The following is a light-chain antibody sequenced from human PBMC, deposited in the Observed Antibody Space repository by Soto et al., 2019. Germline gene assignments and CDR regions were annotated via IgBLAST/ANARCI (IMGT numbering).Light chain of an antibody. J-gene: IGKJ5*01. CDR2: GAS. V-gene: IGKV3-15*01. CDR3: QQYYDWPPIT. Sequence: EIVMTQSPATLSVPPGDRATLSCRASESVRSNLAWYQQQPGQAPRLLIYGASIRAADIPARFSGRGSGTEFTLPIITLQSEDFAVYYCQQYYDWPPITFGQGTRLE. CDR1: ESVRSN.